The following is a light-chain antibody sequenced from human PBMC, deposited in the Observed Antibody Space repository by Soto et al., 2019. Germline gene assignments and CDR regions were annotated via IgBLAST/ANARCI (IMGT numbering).Light chain of an antibody. V-gene: IGKV1-12*01. Sequence: DIQMTQSPSSVSASVGDTVTITCRASQAVSTWLAWYQQKPGGAPKLLIYAASTLQSGVPSRFSGSGSGTDFTLTIRSLQPEDFATYYCRQGASFPRTFGGGTKVDIK. CDR1: QAVSTW. J-gene: IGKJ4*01. CDR2: AAS. CDR3: RQGASFPRT.